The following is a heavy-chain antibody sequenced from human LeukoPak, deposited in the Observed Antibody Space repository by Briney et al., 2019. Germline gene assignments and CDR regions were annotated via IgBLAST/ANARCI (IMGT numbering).Heavy chain of an antibody. D-gene: IGHD6-13*01. Sequence: ASVKVSCKASGYTFTSYDINWVRQATGQGLEWMGWMNPNSGNTGYAQKFQGRVTMTRNTSISTAYMELSSLRSEDTAVYYCARDRRNSSSWYYYYYGMDVWGQGTTVTVSS. J-gene: IGHJ6*02. V-gene: IGHV1-8*01. CDR1: GYTFTSYD. CDR3: ARDRRNSSSWYYYYYGMDV. CDR2: MNPNSGNT.